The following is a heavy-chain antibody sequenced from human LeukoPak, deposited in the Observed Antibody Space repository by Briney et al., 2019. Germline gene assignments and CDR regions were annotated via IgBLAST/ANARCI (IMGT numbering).Heavy chain of an antibody. J-gene: IGHJ4*02. Sequence: RASVKVSCKASGGTLSSYAISWVRQAPGQGLEWMGGIIPIFGTANYAQKFQGRVTITADESTSTAYMELSSLRSEDTAVYYCARAGKPGTTGTTGFDYWGQGTLVTVSS. CDR3: ARAGKPGTTGTTGFDY. CDR2: IIPIFGTA. D-gene: IGHD1-1*01. V-gene: IGHV1-69*01. CDR1: GGTLSSYA.